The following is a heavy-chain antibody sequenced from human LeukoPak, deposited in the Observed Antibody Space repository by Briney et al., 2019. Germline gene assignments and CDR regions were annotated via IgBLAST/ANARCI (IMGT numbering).Heavy chain of an antibody. D-gene: IGHD1-26*01. J-gene: IGHJ4*02. Sequence: GGSLRLSCTASGFTFSNAWMSWVRQAPGKGLEYVSAISSNGGSTYYADSVKGRFTISRDNSKNTLYLQMSSLRAEDTAVYYCVKSRVGATDYFDYWGQGTLVTVSS. CDR2: ISSNGGST. CDR1: GFTFSNAW. V-gene: IGHV3-64D*09. CDR3: VKSRVGATDYFDY.